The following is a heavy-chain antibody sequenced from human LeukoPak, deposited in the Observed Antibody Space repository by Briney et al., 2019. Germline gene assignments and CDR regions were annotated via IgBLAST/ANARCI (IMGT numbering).Heavy chain of an antibody. J-gene: IGHJ5*02. Sequence: PSETLSLTCTVSGSISSYYWSWIRQPPGKGLEWIGYIYTSGSTNYNPSLKSRVTISVDTSKNQFSLRLSSVTAADTAVYYCARDLGYYHSGSYLGWFDPWGQGTLVTVSS. CDR3: ARDLGYYHSGSYLGWFDP. D-gene: IGHD3-10*01. V-gene: IGHV4-59*01. CDR1: GSISSYY. CDR2: IYTSGST.